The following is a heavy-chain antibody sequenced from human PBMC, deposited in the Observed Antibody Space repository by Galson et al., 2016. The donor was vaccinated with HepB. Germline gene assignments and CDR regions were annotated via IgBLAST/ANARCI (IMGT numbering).Heavy chain of an antibody. V-gene: IGHV3-21*01. Sequence: SLRLSCAASTFTFSDYSMNWVRQAPGKGLEWVSFISGRSSYIYYADSVEGRFTVSRDNAKNSLYLQMNSLRAEDTAVYYCARVSPVDYYYYMDVWGRGTTVTGSS. CDR1: TFTFSDYS. CDR3: ARVSPVDYYYYMDV. J-gene: IGHJ6*03. CDR2: ISGRSSYI.